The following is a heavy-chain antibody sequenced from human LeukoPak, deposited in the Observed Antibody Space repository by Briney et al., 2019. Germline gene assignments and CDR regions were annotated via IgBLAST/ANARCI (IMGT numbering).Heavy chain of an antibody. V-gene: IGHV4-34*01. J-gene: IGHJ4*02. Sequence: SETLSLTCALYGGSFSGYYWRWIRQPPGKGLEWIGEINHSGSTIYTPSLKSRVTISVDTSRNQFPLKLSSVTAADTAVYYCARYESGYDYDWFDYWGQGTLVTVSS. CDR1: GGSFSGYY. CDR2: INHSGST. CDR3: ARYESGYDYDWFDY. D-gene: IGHD5-12*01.